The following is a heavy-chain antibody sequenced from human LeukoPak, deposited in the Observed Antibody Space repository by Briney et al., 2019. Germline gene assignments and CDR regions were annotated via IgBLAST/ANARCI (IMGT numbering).Heavy chain of an antibody. CDR3: AKVKTTVTPRFDP. J-gene: IGHJ5*02. V-gene: IGHV3-23*01. CDR1: GFTFSSYA. Sequence: GGSLRLSCAASGFTFSSYAMSWAPEAPGKALECVGNLSCSGGSTYSVDSVKGRFTISRDNSKNTLYLQMNSLRAEDTAVYYCAKVKTTVTPRFDPWGQGTLVTVSS. CDR2: LSCSGGST. D-gene: IGHD4-17*01.